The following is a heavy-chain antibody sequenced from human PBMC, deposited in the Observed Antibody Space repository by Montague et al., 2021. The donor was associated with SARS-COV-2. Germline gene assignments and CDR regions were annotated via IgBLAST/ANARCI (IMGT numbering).Heavy chain of an antibody. CDR2: IYYSGTA. CDR1: GGSISTYY. V-gene: IGHV4-59*08. CDR3: ARLVGGRGTRFDP. D-gene: IGHD1-14*01. J-gene: IGHJ5*02. Sequence: SETLSLTCTVSGGSISTYYWSWIRQPPGKGLEWIGYIYYSGTASYNPSLKSRVTISVDTSKNQFSLKVRSVTAADTAVYYCARLVGGRGTRFDPWGQGTLVTVSS.